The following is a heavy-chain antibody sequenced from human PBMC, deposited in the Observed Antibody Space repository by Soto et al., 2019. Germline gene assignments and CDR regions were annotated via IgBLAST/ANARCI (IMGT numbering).Heavy chain of an antibody. V-gene: IGHV1-69*01. Sequence: QVQLVQSGAEVKKPGSSVKVSCKASGGTFSSYAISWVRQAPGQGLEWMGGIIPIFGTANYAQKFQGRVTITADESTSTAYMELRSLRSADTAVYYCARNRRDIVVVVAANYYYYYGMDVWGQGTTVTVSS. J-gene: IGHJ6*02. CDR3: ARNRRDIVVVVAANYYYYYGMDV. D-gene: IGHD2-15*01. CDR1: GGTFSSYA. CDR2: IIPIFGTA.